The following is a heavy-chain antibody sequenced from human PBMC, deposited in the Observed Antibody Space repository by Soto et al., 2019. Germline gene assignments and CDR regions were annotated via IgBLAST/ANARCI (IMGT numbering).Heavy chain of an antibody. V-gene: IGHV1-69*06. CDR3: GRDPYCSGGSCYRGGYNWFDP. CDR1: GGTFSSYA. CDR2: IIPIFGTA. J-gene: IGHJ5*02. D-gene: IGHD2-15*01. Sequence: QVQRVQSGAEVKKPGSSVKVSCKASGGTFSSYAISWVRQAPGQGLEWMGGIIPIFGTANYAQKFQGRVTITADKSTSTDYVGLSSMGSGDTAVYYCGRDPYCSGGSCYRGGYNWFDPWGQGTLVTVSS.